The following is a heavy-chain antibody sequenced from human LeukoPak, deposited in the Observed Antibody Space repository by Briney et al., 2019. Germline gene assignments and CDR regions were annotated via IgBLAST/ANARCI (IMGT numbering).Heavy chain of an antibody. V-gene: IGHV3-53*01. Sequence: PGGSLRLSCAASGFTVSSNYMSWVRQAPGKGLEWVSVIYSGGSTYYADSVKGRFTISRDNSKNTLYLQMNSLRAEDTAVYYCAKAAVNYYDSSGYYYGFDYWGQGTLVTVSS. D-gene: IGHD3-22*01. CDR3: AKAAVNYYDSSGYYYGFDY. CDR1: GFTVSSNY. J-gene: IGHJ4*02. CDR2: IYSGGST.